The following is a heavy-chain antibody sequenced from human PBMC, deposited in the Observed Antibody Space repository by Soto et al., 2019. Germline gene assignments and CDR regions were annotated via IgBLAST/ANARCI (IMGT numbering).Heavy chain of an antibody. J-gene: IGHJ3*02. V-gene: IGHV3-33*08. Sequence: PGGSLRLSCAASGFTFSSGAMAWVRQAPGKGLEWVAVIWYDGSNKYYADSVKGRFTISRDNSKNTLYLQMNSLRAEDTAVYYCASQQRYYDILTGYYRVGSIVDAFDIWGQGTMVTVSS. D-gene: IGHD3-9*01. CDR1: GFTFSSGA. CDR3: ASQQRYYDILTGYYRVGSIVDAFDI. CDR2: IWYDGSNK.